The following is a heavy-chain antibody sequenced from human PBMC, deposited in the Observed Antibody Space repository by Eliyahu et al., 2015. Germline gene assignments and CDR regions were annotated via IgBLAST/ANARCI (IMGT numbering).Heavy chain of an antibody. CDR2: ISAYNGNT. CDR3: ARDESYCSGGSCRPGDWFDP. J-gene: IGHJ5*02. CDR1: GYTFXSYG. V-gene: IGHV1-18*01. Sequence: QVQLVQSGAEVKKPGASVXVSCKASGYTFXSYGXSWVRQAPGQGLEWMGWISAYNGNTNYAQKLQGRVTMTTDTSTSTAYMELRSLRSDDTAVYYCARDESYCSGGSCRPGDWFDPWGQGTLVTVSS. D-gene: IGHD2-15*01.